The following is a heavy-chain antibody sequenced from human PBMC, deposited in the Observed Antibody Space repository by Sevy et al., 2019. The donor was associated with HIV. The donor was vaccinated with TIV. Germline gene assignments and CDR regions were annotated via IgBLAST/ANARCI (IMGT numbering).Heavy chain of an antibody. CDR1: GGSISSGGYY. V-gene: IGHV4-31*03. D-gene: IGHD6-13*01. J-gene: IGHJ4*02. CDR3: ATFLGMDTQAFDY. CDR2: IYYSGST. Sequence: SETLSLTCTVSGGSISSGGYYWSWIRQHPGKGLEWIGNIYYSGSTYYNPSLKSRVTISVDTSKNQFSLKLSSVTAADTAVYYCATFLGMDTQAFDYWGQGTLVTVSS.